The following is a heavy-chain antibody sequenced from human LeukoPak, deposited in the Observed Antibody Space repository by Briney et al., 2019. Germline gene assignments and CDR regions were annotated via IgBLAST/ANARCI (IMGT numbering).Heavy chain of an antibody. CDR2: IYYSGST. CDR1: GGSFSGYY. J-gene: IGHJ2*01. V-gene: IGHV4-59*01. CDR3: ATNTVTATYWYFDL. Sequence: SETLSLTRAVYGGSFSGYYWSWIRQPPGKGLEWIGYIYYSGSTNYNPSLKSRVTISVDTSKNQFSLKLSSVTAADTAVYYCATNTVTATYWYFDLWGRGTLVTVSS. D-gene: IGHD4-17*01.